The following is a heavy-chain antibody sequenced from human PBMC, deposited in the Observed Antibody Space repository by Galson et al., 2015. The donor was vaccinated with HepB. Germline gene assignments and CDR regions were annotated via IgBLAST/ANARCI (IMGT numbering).Heavy chain of an antibody. CDR2: IWYDGSNK. V-gene: IGHV3-33*01. D-gene: IGHD6-6*01. CDR1: GFTFSSYG. J-gene: IGHJ5*02. CDR3: ARDGIAAREGWFDP. Sequence: SLRLSCAASGFTFSSYGMHWVRQAPGKGLEWVAVIWYDGSNKYYADSVKGRFTISRDNSKNTLYLQMNSLRAEDTAVYYCARDGIAAREGWFDPLGQGTLVTVSS.